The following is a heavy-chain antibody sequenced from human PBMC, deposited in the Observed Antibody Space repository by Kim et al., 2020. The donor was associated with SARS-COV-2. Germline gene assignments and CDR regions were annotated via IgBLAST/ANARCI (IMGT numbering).Heavy chain of an antibody. CDR3: TRDTKSTGFDL. V-gene: IGHV3-48*03. Sequence: GGSLRPSCAASGFTFTNHEMNWVRQAPGKGLEWVSDITSSGSITSYADSVKGRFSMSRDNANNSLFLQMNSLRAEDTALYYCTRDTKSTGFDLWGQGTMV. CDR2: ITSSGSIT. J-gene: IGHJ3*01. CDR1: GFTFTNHE. D-gene: IGHD3-3*01.